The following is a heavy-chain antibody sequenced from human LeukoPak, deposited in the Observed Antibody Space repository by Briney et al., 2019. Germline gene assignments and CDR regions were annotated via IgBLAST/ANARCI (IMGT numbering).Heavy chain of an antibody. Sequence: ASVKVSCEXSGYTLTELSMHWVRQAPGKGLEWMGGFDPEDGETIYSQKFQGRVTMTEDTSTDTAYMELSSLRSEDTAVYYCAPRSHYYDSSGYYYAFDYWGQGTLVTVSS. V-gene: IGHV1-24*01. J-gene: IGHJ4*02. D-gene: IGHD3-22*01. CDR2: FDPEDGET. CDR1: GYTLTELS. CDR3: APRSHYYDSSGYYYAFDY.